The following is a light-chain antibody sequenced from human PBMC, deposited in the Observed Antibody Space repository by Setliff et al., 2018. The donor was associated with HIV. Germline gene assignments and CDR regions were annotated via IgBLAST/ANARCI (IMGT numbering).Light chain of an antibody. V-gene: IGLV2-23*02. Sequence: QSALSQPASVSGSPGQAITISCTGTSGDVGTYNLVSWYQQHPGKAPQLIIYEVTKRLSGVSARFSGSKSGNTASLIISGLQAEDEADYYCCSYTGSDTIDVFGTGTKVTVL. J-gene: IGLJ1*01. CDR3: CSYTGSDTIDV. CDR1: SGDVGTYNL. CDR2: EVT.